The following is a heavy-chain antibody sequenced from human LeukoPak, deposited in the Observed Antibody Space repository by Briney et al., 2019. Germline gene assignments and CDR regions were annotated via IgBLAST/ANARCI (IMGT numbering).Heavy chain of an antibody. CDR1: GGSISSGGYS. V-gene: IGHV4-30-2*01. D-gene: IGHD1-1*01. Sequence: PSETLSLTCAVSGGSISSGGYSWSWIRQPPGKGLEWIGYIYHSGSTYYNPSLKSRVTVSVDRSKNQFSLKLSSVTAADTAVYYCARGDWNDGDYWGQGTLVTVSS. J-gene: IGHJ4*02. CDR2: IYHSGST. CDR3: ARGDWNDGDY.